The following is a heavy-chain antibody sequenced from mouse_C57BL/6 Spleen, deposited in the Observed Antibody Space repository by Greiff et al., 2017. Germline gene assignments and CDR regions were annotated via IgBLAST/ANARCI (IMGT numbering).Heavy chain of an antibody. CDR1: GYTFTSYW. V-gene: IGHV1-69*01. Sequence: QVQLQQSGAELVMPGASVKLSCKASGYTFTSYWMHWVKQRPGQGLEWIGEIDPSDSYTNYNQKFKGKSTLTVDKSSSTAYMQLSSLTSEDSAVYYCARRDYYGYYYAMDYWGQGTSVTVSS. CDR3: ARRDYYGYYYAMDY. J-gene: IGHJ4*01. D-gene: IGHD1-1*01. CDR2: IDPSDSYT.